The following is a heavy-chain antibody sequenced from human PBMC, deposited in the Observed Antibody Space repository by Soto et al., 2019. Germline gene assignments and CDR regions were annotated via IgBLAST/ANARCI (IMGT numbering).Heavy chain of an antibody. Sequence: QVQLVQSGAEVKKPGASVKVSCKASGYTFTSYGISWVRQAPGQGLEWMGWISAYNGNTNYAQKLQGRVTMTTDTSASTAYMELRSLRSDDTAVYYCASGPRGRRMDDGSSDYWGQGTLVTVSS. V-gene: IGHV1-18*01. D-gene: IGHD1-26*01. CDR2: ISAYNGNT. CDR1: GYTFTSYG. CDR3: ASGPRGRRMDDGSSDY. J-gene: IGHJ4*02.